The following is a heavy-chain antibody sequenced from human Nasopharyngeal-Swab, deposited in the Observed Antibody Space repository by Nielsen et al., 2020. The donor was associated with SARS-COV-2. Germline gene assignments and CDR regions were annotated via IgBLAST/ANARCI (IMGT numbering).Heavy chain of an antibody. CDR1: GFSLSTSGVG. V-gene: IGHV2-5*02. D-gene: IGHD3-9*01. CDR3: AHSDLVLRYFDWLSSYYFDY. CDR2: IYWDDDK. J-gene: IGHJ4*02. Sequence: SGPMLVKPTQTLTLTCTFSGFSLSTSGVGVGWIRQPPGKALEWLALIYWDDDKRYSPSLKSRLTITKDTSKNQVVLTMTNMDPVDTATYYCAHSDLVLRYFDWLSSYYFDYWGQGTLVTVSS.